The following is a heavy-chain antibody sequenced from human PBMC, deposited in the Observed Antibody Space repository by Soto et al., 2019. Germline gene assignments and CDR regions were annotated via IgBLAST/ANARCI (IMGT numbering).Heavy chain of an antibody. V-gene: IGHV4-59*01. CDR3: ARSHSFDGSIYHYYFDF. CDR1: GGSIGSFY. D-gene: IGHD3-3*02. CDR2: IYASGTT. J-gene: IGHJ4*02. Sequence: PSETLSLTCTVSGGSIGSFYWSWIRQPPGGTLEWIGYIYASGTTTYNPSLESRVTMSVDMPNNEFSPDLTSVTAADTAVYYCARSHSFDGSIYHYYFDFWGQGTLVTVSS.